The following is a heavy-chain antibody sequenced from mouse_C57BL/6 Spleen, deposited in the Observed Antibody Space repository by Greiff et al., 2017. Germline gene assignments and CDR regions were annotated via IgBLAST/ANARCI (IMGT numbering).Heavy chain of an antibody. V-gene: IGHV1-82*01. Sequence: QVQLQQSGPELVKPGASVKISCKASGYAFSSSWMNWVKPRPGKGLEWIGRIYPGDGDTNYNGKFKGKATLTADKSSRTAYMQLSSLTSEDSAVYFCARDYGRSYEYFDVWGTGTTVTVSS. J-gene: IGHJ1*03. CDR1: GYAFSSSW. CDR3: ARDYGRSYEYFDV. D-gene: IGHD1-1*01. CDR2: IYPGDGDT.